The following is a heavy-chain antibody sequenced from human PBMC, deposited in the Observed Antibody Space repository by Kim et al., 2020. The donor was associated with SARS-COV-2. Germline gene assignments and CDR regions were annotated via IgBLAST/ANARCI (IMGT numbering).Heavy chain of an antibody. CDR1: GFTFSSYS. J-gene: IGHJ4*02. CDR2: ISSSSSYI. V-gene: IGHV3-21*01. Sequence: GGSLRLSCAASGFTFSSYSMNWVRQAPGKGLEWVSSISSSSSYIYYADSVKGRFTSSRDNAKNSLYLQMNSLRAEDTAVYYCARADAEYYFDYWGQGTLVTVSS. CDR3: ARADAEYYFDY.